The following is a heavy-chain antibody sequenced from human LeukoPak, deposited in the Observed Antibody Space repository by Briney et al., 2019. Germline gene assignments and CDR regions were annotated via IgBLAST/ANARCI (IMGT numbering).Heavy chain of an antibody. Sequence: PSETLSLTCTVSGGSINNYYWSWIRQSPGKGLEWIGYISYRGTTKYNSSLKSRVTISVDTSKNQFSLKLSSVTAADTAVYYCARGVYIAAAQYGYWGQGTLVTVSS. J-gene: IGHJ4*02. CDR2: ISYRGTT. D-gene: IGHD6-13*01. CDR3: ARGVYIAAAQYGY. V-gene: IGHV4-59*01. CDR1: GGSINNYY.